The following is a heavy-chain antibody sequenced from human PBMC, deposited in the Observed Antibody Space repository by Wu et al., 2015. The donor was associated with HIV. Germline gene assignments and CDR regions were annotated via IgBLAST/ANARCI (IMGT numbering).Heavy chain of an antibody. CDR1: GYTFTSYG. CDR3: ARGHYYDTSSSPMY. Sequence: QVQLVQSGAEVKKPGASVKVSCKASGYTFTSYGIHWVRQAPGEGLEWMGWISAQNENTKSAQKFQGRVLLTTETSSSTAYMELRSLRSDDTAAYFCARGHYYDTSSSPMYWGPGTRVTVSS. J-gene: IGHJ4*02. V-gene: IGHV1-18*01. D-gene: IGHD3-22*01. CDR2: ISAQNENT.